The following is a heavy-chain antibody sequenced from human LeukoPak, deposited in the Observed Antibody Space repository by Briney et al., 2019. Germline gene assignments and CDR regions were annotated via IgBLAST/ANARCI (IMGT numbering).Heavy chain of an antibody. CDR3: AREGYYDSSGYSIRFSY. D-gene: IGHD3-22*01. CDR1: EFTFSSYW. V-gene: IGHV3-74*01. Sequence: GGSLRLSCEASEFTFSSYWMHWVRQAPGKGLVWVSRINSDGRTTIYADSVKGRFAISRDNAKNTLYLQMNSLRAEDTAVYYCAREGYYDSSGYSIRFSYWGQGTLVTVSS. J-gene: IGHJ4*02. CDR2: INSDGRTT.